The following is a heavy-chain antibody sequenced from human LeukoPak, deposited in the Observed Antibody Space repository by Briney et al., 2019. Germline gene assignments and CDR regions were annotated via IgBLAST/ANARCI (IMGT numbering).Heavy chain of an antibody. CDR1: GFTFSSYE. Sequence: GGSLRLSCAASGFTFSSYEMNWVRQAPGKGLEWVSCISSSSTYIYYADSVKGRFTISRDNAKNSLYLQMNSLRAEDTAVYYCARDMFGWDDRFSYFDSWGQGALVTVSS. CDR3: ARDMFGWDDRFSYFDS. D-gene: IGHD3-10*02. CDR2: ISSSSTYI. J-gene: IGHJ4*02. V-gene: IGHV3-21*01.